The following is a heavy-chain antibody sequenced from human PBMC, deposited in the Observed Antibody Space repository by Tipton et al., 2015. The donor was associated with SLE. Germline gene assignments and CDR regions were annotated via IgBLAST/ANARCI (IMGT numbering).Heavy chain of an antibody. Sequence: SLRLSCAAAGFPVTRKYMSWVRQTPRKGLEWVSVIYPGGSTYYTDSVKGRFTISRDDSKNTLFLQMDSLRVEDTALYYCARTSATGWRDSWGLGTQVTVSS. CDR3: ARTSATGWRDS. V-gene: IGHV3-53*05. CDR2: IYPGGST. D-gene: IGHD6-19*01. J-gene: IGHJ4*02. CDR1: GFPVTRKY.